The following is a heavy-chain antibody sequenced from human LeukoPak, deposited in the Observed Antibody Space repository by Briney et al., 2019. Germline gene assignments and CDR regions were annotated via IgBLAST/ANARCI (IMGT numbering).Heavy chain of an antibody. CDR1: GYTFTGYY. J-gene: IGHJ6*03. CDR2: INPNSGGT. CDR3: ARVTRYFDYYYYMDV. V-gene: IGHV1-2*02. Sequence: ASVKVSCKASGYTFTGYYMHWVRQAPGQGLEWMGWINPNSGGTNYAQKFQGRVTMTRDTSISTAYMELSRLRSDDTAVYYCARVTRYFDYYYYMDVWGKGTTVTVSS. D-gene: IGHD3-9*01.